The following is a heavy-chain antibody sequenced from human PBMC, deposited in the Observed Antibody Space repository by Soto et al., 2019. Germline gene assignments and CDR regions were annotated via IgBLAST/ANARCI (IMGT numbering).Heavy chain of an antibody. D-gene: IGHD4-17*01. J-gene: IGHJ5*01. CDR2: MHSSGTS. V-gene: IGHV4-59*02. Sequence: SETLSLTCDVSGGSVRNYFWSWIRQPPGKGLEYIGFMHSSGTSNYNSTLKSRVTVSVDASKNQISLNLKSVTTVDTAVYYCATVLHTYGTNWVDSWGQGTLVTV. CDR1: GGSVRNYF. CDR3: ATVLHTYGTNWVDS.